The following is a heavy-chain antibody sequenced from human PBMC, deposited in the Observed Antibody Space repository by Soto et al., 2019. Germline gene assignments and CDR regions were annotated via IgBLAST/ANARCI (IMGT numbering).Heavy chain of an antibody. J-gene: IGHJ6*03. D-gene: IGHD2-2*01. CDR2: ISGSGGNT. CDR3: AKVGYCSSCYYMDV. Sequence: PGGSLRLSCAAAGFTFSSYAMSWVRQAPGKGLEWVSAISGSGGNTYYADSVKGRFTISRDNSKNTVYLQMNSLRAEDTAVYYCAKVGYCSSCYYMDVWAKGTTVTVSS. CDR1: GFTFSSYA. V-gene: IGHV3-23*01.